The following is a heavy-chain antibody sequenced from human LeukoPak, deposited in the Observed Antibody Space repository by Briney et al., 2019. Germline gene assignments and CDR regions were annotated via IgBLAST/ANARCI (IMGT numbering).Heavy chain of an antibody. CDR3: ARRLPDGAFDI. CDR2: IYSGGST. Sequence: PGGSLRLSCAASGFTVSSNYMSWVRPAPGKGLEWVSVIYSGGSTYYADSVKGRFTISRDNSKNTLYLQMNSLRAEDTAVYYCARRLPDGAFDIWGQGTMVTVSS. D-gene: IGHD3-16*01. J-gene: IGHJ3*02. CDR1: GFTVSSNY. V-gene: IGHV3-66*01.